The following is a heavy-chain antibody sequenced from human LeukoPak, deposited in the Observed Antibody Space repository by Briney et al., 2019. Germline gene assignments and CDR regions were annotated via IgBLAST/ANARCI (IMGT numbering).Heavy chain of an antibody. CDR2: ISAYNGNT. V-gene: IGHV1-18*01. Sequence: ASVKVSCKASGYTFTSYGISWVRRAPGQGLEWMGWISAYNGNTNYAQKLQGRVTMTTDTSTSTAYMELRSLRSDDTAVYYCARVRELLSWFDPWGQGTLVTVSS. CDR3: ARVRELLSWFDP. D-gene: IGHD1-26*01. CDR1: GYTFTSYG. J-gene: IGHJ5*02.